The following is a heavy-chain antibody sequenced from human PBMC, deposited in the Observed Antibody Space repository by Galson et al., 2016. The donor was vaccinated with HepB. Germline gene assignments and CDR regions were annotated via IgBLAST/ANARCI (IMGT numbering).Heavy chain of an antibody. CDR3: ARTYGDYVPIDF. CDR2: SDYSGKT. CDR1: GGSISSSSYS. D-gene: IGHD4-17*01. J-gene: IGHJ4*02. Sequence: ETLSLTCSVSGGSISSSSYSWGWIRQPPGKGLEWIGNSDYSGKTSYNQALKSRVTIYVDTSKKQFSLNLRSVTAADPAVYYCARTYGDYVPIDFWGQGTLVTVAS. V-gene: IGHV4-39*01.